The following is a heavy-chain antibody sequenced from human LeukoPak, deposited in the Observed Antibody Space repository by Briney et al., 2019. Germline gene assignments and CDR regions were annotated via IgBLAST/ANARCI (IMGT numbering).Heavy chain of an antibody. CDR2: IYHSGST. Sequence: SETLSLTCTVSGYSISSAYYWGWIRQPPGKGLEWIGSIYHSGSTYYNPSLKSRVTISVDTSKNQFSLKLNFVTAADTAVYYCARVWIGGGSCYFDYWGQGTLVTVSS. V-gene: IGHV4-38-2*02. J-gene: IGHJ4*02. CDR1: GYSISSAYY. D-gene: IGHD2-15*01. CDR3: ARVWIGGGSCYFDY.